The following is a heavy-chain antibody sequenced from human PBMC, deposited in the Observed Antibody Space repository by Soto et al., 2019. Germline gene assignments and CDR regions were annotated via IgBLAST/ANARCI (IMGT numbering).Heavy chain of an antibody. J-gene: IGHJ4*02. D-gene: IGHD5-18*01. CDR3: AGAVDTAMEPLDY. Sequence: GGSLRLSCAASGFTFSSYSMNWVRQAPGKGLEWVSSISSSSSYIYYADSVKGRFTISRDNAKNSLYLQTNSLRAEDTAVYYCAGAVDTAMEPLDYWGQGTLVTVSS. V-gene: IGHV3-21*01. CDR1: GFTFSSYS. CDR2: ISSSSSYI.